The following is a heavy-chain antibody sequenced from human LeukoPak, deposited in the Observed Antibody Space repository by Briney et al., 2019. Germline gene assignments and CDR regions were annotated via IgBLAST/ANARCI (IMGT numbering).Heavy chain of an antibody. D-gene: IGHD3-22*01. CDR2: ISGSGGST. J-gene: IGHJ4*02. CDR3: AKVLNSYYYDSSGSH. V-gene: IGHV3-23*01. Sequence: GGSLRLSCAASGFTFSTYAMSWVRQAPGKGLEWVSAISGSGGSTYYADSVKGRFTISRDNSKNTLYLQMNSLRAEDTAVYYCAKVLNSYYYDSSGSHWGQGTLVTVSS. CDR1: GFTFSTYA.